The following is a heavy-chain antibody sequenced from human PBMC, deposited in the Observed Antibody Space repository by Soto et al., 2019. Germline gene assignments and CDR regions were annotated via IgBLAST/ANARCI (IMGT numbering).Heavy chain of an antibody. J-gene: IGHJ3*02. V-gene: IGHV3-23*01. CDR2: ISGSGGST. CDR3: AKDLYYYDSSGYPDAFDI. D-gene: IGHD3-22*01. Sequence: GGSLRLSCAASGFTFSSYAMSWVRQAPGKGLEWVSAISGSGGSTYYADSVKGRFTISRDNSKNTLYLQMNSLRAEDTAVYYCAKDLYYYDSSGYPDAFDIWGQGTMVTV. CDR1: GFTFSSYA.